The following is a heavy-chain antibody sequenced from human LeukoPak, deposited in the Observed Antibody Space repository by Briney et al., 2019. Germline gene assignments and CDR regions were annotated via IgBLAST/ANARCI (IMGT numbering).Heavy chain of an antibody. V-gene: IGHV4-4*02. CDR2: IYQSRRR. D-gene: IGHD6-19*01. J-gene: IGHJ4*02. Sequence: SETLSLTCALAGGSISSNNWWSWVRQPPGKGLEWIGEIYQSRRRNYNPYLKSRVTISVEKSRNQASLILSPVTAAQTAVYSSARAPPYGSGWSKGVLDYWGQGTLVTVSS. CDR1: GGSISSNNW. CDR3: ARAPPYGSGWSKGVLDY.